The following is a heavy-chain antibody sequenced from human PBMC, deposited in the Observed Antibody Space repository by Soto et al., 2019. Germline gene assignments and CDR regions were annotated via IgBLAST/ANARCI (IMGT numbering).Heavy chain of an antibody. D-gene: IGHD2-8*01. CDR2: VSATDGST. Sequence: EVPMLESGGGLVQPGGSLRLSCSVAGFTFSAHAMSWVRQAPGKGLEWVSTVSATDGSTDYADSVKGRFTITRDNSKNTLYLHMSSLRLEDTSIYYCANDRFNGAFDLWGQGTLVPVSS. V-gene: IGHV3-23*01. J-gene: IGHJ3*01. CDR3: ANDRFNGAFDL. CDR1: GFTFSAHA.